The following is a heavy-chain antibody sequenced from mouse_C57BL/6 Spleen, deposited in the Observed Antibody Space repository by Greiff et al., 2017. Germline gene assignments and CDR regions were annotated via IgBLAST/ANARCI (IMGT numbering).Heavy chain of an antibody. CDR2: IYPRSGNT. CDR1: GYTFTSYD. D-gene: IGHD1-1*01. Sequence: VQLQQSGAELARPGASVKLSCKASGYTFTSYDISWVKQRTGQGLEWIGEIYPRSGNTYYNEKFKGKANMTADKYSSEAYMELRSLTSEDSAVYFCARWGTTWYFDVWATGTPVIVSS. V-gene: IGHV1-81*01. J-gene: IGHJ1*02. CDR3: ARWGTTWYFDV.